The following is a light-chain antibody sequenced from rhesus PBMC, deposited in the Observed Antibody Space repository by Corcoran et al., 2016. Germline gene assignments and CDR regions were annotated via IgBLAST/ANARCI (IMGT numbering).Light chain of an antibody. CDR1: QGISSW. V-gene: IGKV1-22*01. CDR3: QQYNSRPPYT. J-gene: IGKJ2*01. Sequence: DIQMTQSPSSLSASVGDTVTITCRASQGISSWLAWYQQKPGKAPKLRIYKASSLLSGVPSRFSGSGSGTDFTLTLSSLQSEDFVIYYCQQYNSRPPYTFGQGTKVEIK. CDR2: KAS.